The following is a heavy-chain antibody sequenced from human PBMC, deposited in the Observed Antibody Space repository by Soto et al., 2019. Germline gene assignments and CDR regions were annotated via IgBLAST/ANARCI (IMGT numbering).Heavy chain of an antibody. CDR2: IYRSGTT. Sequence: PSETLSLTCAVSGGSISSGYYWCWIRQSPGKGLEWIASIYRSGTTSYNPSLKSRVTTSVDPSKNQFSLMLTAVTAADTAVYYCARTHSGSYYSVFNYWGRGSLVTVSS. V-gene: IGHV4-38-2*01. J-gene: IGHJ4*02. CDR3: ARTHSGSYYSVFNY. D-gene: IGHD1-26*01. CDR1: GGSISSGYY.